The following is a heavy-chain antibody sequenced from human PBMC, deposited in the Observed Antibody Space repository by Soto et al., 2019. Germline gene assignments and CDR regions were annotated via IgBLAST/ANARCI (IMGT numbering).Heavy chain of an antibody. V-gene: IGHV4-34*01. CDR1: GGSFSGYY. J-gene: IGHJ6*02. Sequence: PSETLSLTCAVYGGSFSGYYWSCISQPPGKGLEWVGEINHSGSTNYNPPLKSRVTRSVDTSKNQFSLKLSSVTAADTAVYYCATLLGSHQHYYFGIDVWGQGTTVT. D-gene: IGHD2-2*01. CDR3: ATLLGSHQHYYFGIDV. CDR2: INHSGST.